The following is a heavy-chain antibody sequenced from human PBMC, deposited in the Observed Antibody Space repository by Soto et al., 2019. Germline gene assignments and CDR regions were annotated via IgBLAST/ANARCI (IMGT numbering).Heavy chain of an antibody. CDR2: ISYDGSKK. D-gene: IGHD6-19*01. CDR3: ARGTAVTSTNYFDMDV. V-gene: IGHV3-30-3*01. CDR1: GFTFSNYA. Sequence: QVQLVESGGGVVQPGTSLRLSCATSGFTFSNYAIHWVRQAPGKGLEWVAVISYDGSKKFFADSVKGRFTISRDYYKSTVYLQMNSLRVDDSAAYYCARGTAVTSTNYFDMDVWGQGTTVTVSS. J-gene: IGHJ6*02.